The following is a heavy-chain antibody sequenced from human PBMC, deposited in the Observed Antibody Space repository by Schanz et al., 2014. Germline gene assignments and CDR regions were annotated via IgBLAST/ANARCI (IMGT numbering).Heavy chain of an antibody. J-gene: IGHJ4*02. V-gene: IGHV3-66*01. CDR2: IYSGIGA. CDR1: GFTVSSNH. D-gene: IGHD3-22*01. CDR3: ARVHHYDPSGWGYFDY. Sequence: EGQLAESGGGLVQPGGSLRLSCEVSGFTVSSNHMSRVRQAPGKELEWVSVIYSGIGAYYADSVKDRFTVSRDNSKNTVYLQMNRLRAEDTAVYYCARVHHYDPSGWGYFDYWGQGALVTVSA.